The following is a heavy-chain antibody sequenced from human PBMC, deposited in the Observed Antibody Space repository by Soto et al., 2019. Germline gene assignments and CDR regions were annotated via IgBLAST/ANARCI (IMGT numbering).Heavy chain of an antibody. Sequence: PGESLKISCKGSGYSFTSYWISWVRQMPGKGLEWMGRIDPSDSYTNYSPSFQGHVTISADKSISTAYLQWSSLKASFTAMYYCAREGEVPAPGLYYYYYYGMDVWGQGATVTVSS. CDR3: AREGEVPAPGLYYYYYYGMDV. D-gene: IGHD2-21*01. CDR2: IDPSDSYT. V-gene: IGHV5-10-1*01. J-gene: IGHJ6*02. CDR1: GYSFTSYW.